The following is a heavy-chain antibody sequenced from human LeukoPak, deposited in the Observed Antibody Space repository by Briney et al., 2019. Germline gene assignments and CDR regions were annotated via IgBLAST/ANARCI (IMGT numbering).Heavy chain of an antibody. Sequence: PGGSLRLSCAASGFTFTSHDINWVRQAPGMGLEWVSAISHNGGTQYADSVKGRFTISRDISRSTVYLNSLRAEDTAVYHCAKVTWESVGDDHWGQGTPVTVSS. J-gene: IGHJ4*01. CDR2: ISHNGGT. CDR1: GFTFTSHD. CDR3: AKVTWESVGDDH. D-gene: IGHD3-16*01. V-gene: IGHV3-23*01.